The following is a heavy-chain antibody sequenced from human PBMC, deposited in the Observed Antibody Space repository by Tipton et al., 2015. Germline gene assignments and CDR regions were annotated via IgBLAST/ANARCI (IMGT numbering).Heavy chain of an antibody. V-gene: IGHV4-38-2*01. CDR2: FFHSGNT. D-gene: IGHD4-23*01. CDR1: GYSISSGYY. Sequence: TLSLTCAVSGYSISSGYYWSWIRQPPGKGLEWIGSFFHSGNTFHNPSLRSRVIISVDTSKNQFSLTVTSVTASDTAVYYCARARGRHGGLFDSWGQGILVTVSS. J-gene: IGHJ4*02. CDR3: ARARGRHGGLFDS.